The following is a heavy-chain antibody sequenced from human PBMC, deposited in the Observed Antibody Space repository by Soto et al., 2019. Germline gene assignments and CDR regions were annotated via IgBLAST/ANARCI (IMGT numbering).Heavy chain of an antibody. J-gene: IGHJ6*02. CDR1: GYTFTSYG. Sequence: ASVKVSCKASGYTFTSYGISWVRQAPGQGLEWMGWISAYNGNTNYAQKLQGRVTMTTDTSTSTAYMELRGLRSDDTAVYYCARDTLQGQFYYYYGMDVWGQGTTVTVS. CDR3: ARDTLQGQFYYYYGMDV. V-gene: IGHV1-18*01. D-gene: IGHD4-4*01. CDR2: ISAYNGNT.